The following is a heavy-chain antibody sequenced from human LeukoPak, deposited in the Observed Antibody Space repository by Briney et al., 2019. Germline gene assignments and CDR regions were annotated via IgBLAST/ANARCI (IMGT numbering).Heavy chain of an antibody. CDR3: AKDGEGWELGPDAFDI. V-gene: IGHV3-21*01. D-gene: IGHD1-26*01. CDR1: GFTFSSYS. Sequence: GGSLRLSCAASGFTFSSYSMNWVRQAPGKGLEWVSSISSSSSYIYYADSVKGRFTISRDNSKNTLYLQMNSLRAEDTAVYYCAKDGEGWELGPDAFDIWGQGTMVTVSS. CDR2: ISSSSSYI. J-gene: IGHJ3*02.